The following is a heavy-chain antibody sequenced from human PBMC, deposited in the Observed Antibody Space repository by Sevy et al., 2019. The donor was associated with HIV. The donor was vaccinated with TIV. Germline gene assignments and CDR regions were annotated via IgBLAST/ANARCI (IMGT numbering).Heavy chain of an antibody. V-gene: IGHV1-24*01. CDR3: ETTKDYYDSSGSPFDY. CDR2: FDTEDGET. Sequence: ASVKVSCKVSGYTLTQLSMHWVRQAPGKGLEWMGSFDTEDGETLYAQKFQGRVTMTEDTSTDAAYMELRSLRSEDTAVYYCETTKDYYDSSGSPFDYWGQGTLVTVSS. CDR1: GYTLTQLS. D-gene: IGHD3-22*01. J-gene: IGHJ4*02.